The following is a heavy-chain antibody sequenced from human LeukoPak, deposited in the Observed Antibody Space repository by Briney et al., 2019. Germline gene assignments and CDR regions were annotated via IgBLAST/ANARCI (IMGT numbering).Heavy chain of an antibody. V-gene: IGHV3-48*01. CDR3: ASNPAYDSTDY. CDR2: ISSSNSTI. J-gene: IGHJ4*02. D-gene: IGHD3-22*01. CDR1: GFTFTGYS. Sequence: GRTLRLSCAASGFTFTGYSMNWVRQAPGNGVGGGSYISSSNSTIYYADSVKGRFTISRDNAKNSLYLQMNSLRAEDTAVYYCASNPAYDSTDYWGQGTLVTVSS.